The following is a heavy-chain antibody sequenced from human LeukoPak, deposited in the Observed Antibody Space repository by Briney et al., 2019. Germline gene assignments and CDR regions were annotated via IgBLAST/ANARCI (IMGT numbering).Heavy chain of an antibody. Sequence: PGRSLRLSCTASGFMFSRLGMQWVRQSPGEGLEWVAMIWHDGSVEEYADSVKGRFTISRDNCQNTLYLQMNSLRDDDTAVYYCAKEGVQFRGYLDAWGKGTTVTVSS. D-gene: IGHD3-16*01. V-gene: IGHV3-33*06. CDR1: GFMFSRLG. CDR2: IWHDGSVE. CDR3: AKEGVQFRGYLDA. J-gene: IGHJ6*03.